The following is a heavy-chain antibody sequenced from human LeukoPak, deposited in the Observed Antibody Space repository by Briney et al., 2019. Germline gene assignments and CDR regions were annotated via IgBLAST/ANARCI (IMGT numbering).Heavy chain of an antibody. CDR2: ISAYDGNT. V-gene: IGHV1-18*01. Sequence: GASVKVSCKASGYTFTSYGISWVRQAPGQGLEWMGWISAYDGNTNYAQKLQGRVTMTTDTSTSTAYMELRSLRSDDTAVYYCARGTTVTTPHWFDPWGQGTLVTVSS. CDR1: GYTFTSYG. J-gene: IGHJ5*02. CDR3: ARGTTVTTPHWFDP. D-gene: IGHD4-17*01.